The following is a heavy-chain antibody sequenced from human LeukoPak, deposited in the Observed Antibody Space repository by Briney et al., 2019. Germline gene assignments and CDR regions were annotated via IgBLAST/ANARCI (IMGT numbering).Heavy chain of an antibody. J-gene: IGHJ6*02. D-gene: IGHD3-9*01. CDR1: GGSISSGDYY. CDR3: ASLTFVYGMDV. Sequence: SETLSLTCTVSGGSISSGDYYWSWIRQPPGTGLEWIGYIYYSGSTYYNPSLKSRVTISVDTSKNQFSLKLSSVTAADTAVYYCASLTFVYGMDVWGQGTTVTVSS. V-gene: IGHV4-30-4*01. CDR2: IYYSGST.